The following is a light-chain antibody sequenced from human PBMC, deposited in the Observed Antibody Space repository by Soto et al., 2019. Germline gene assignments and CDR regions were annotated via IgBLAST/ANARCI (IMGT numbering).Light chain of an antibody. Sequence: EIVLTQSPATLSLSPGERATLSCRASQNITTYLAWYQRKPGQAPRLLIYDASNRATGIPARFSGSGSATEFTLTISSLQSDDFVVYYCQQYNNWPLITFGQGTKVDIK. J-gene: IGKJ1*01. V-gene: IGKV3D-15*01. CDR1: QNITTY. CDR2: DAS. CDR3: QQYNNWPLIT.